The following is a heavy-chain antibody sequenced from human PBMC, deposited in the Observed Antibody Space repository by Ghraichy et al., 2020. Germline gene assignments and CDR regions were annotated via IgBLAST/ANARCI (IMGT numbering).Heavy chain of an antibody. D-gene: IGHD3-22*01. CDR2: IIPILGRA. CDR1: GGTYSSYS. Sequence: SVKVSCKASGGTYSSYSISWVRQAPGQGLEWMGRIIPILGRANYAQKFQGRVTITADKSTSTAYMELSSLRSEDTAVYYFARDEHSSGYYYFGWFDPWGQRTLVTVSS. CDR3: ARDEHSSGYYYFGWFDP. J-gene: IGHJ5*02. V-gene: IGHV1-69*04.